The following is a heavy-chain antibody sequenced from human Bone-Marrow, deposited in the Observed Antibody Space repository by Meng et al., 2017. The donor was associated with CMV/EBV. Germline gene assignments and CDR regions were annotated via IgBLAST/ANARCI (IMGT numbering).Heavy chain of an antibody. CDR1: GFTFSSYG. Sequence: GESLKISCAASGFTFSSYGMHWVRQAPGKGLEWVAFIRYDGSNKYYADSVKGRFTISRDNSKNTLYLQMNSLRAEDTAVYYCAKDLTGYFDYWGQRTLVTVSS. J-gene: IGHJ4*02. D-gene: IGHD1-14*01. CDR2: IRYDGSNK. CDR3: AKDLTGYFDY. V-gene: IGHV3-30*02.